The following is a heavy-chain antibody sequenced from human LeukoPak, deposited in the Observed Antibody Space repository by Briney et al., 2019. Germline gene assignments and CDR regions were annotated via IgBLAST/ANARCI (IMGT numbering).Heavy chain of an antibody. CDR1: GFTFDDYA. D-gene: IGHD6-13*01. Sequence: GGSLRLSCAASGFTFDDYAMHWVRQAPGKGLEWVSLISWDGGSTYYADSVKGRFTISRDNSKNSLYLQMNSLRTEDTAVYYCVRDRPAGYSSSWAIAYWGQGTLVTVSS. V-gene: IGHV3-43*01. CDR3: VRDRPAGYSSSWAIAY. J-gene: IGHJ4*02. CDR2: ISWDGGST.